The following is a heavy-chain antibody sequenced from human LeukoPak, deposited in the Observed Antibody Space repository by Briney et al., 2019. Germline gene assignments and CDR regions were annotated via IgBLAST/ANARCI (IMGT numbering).Heavy chain of an antibody. Sequence: SETLSLTCAVYGGSFSGYYWSWIRQPPGKGLEWIREINHSGSTNYNPSLKSRVTISVDTSKNQFSLKLSSVTAADTAVYYCARGRPLRFFDWFLDYWGQGTLVPVSS. D-gene: IGHD3-9*01. V-gene: IGHV4-34*01. CDR1: GGSFSGYY. J-gene: IGHJ4*02. CDR3: ARGRPLRFFDWFLDY. CDR2: INHSGST.